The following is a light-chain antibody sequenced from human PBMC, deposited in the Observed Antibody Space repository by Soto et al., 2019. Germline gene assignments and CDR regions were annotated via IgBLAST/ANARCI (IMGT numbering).Light chain of an antibody. CDR2: ANN. Sequence: QSVLTQPPSASGTPGQRVTISCSGSSSNIGSETVNWYQQVPGTAPKLLIYANNQRPSGVPDRFSVSKSGTSASLAIGGLQSDDEADYYCAAWDDSLKAWVFCGGTKLTVL. V-gene: IGLV1-44*01. J-gene: IGLJ3*02. CDR1: SSNIGSET. CDR3: AAWDDSLKAWV.